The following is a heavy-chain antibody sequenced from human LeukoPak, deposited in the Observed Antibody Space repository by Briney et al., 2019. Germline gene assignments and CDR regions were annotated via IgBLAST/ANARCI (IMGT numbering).Heavy chain of an antibody. CDR2: FDPEDGET. V-gene: IGHV1-24*01. CDR3: ATDGYYDSSGYYYFF. Sequence: ASVKVSCKVSGYTLTELSMHWVRQAPGKGLEWMGGFDPEDGETIYAQKFQGRVTMTEDTSTDTAYMELSSLGSEDTAVYYCATDGYYDSSGYYYFFWGQGTLVTVSS. CDR1: GYTLTELS. D-gene: IGHD3-22*01. J-gene: IGHJ4*02.